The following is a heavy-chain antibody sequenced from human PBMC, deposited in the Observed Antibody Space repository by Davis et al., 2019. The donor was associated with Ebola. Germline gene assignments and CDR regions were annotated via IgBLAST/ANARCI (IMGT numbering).Heavy chain of an antibody. D-gene: IGHD6-6*01. CDR2: ISAYNGNT. J-gene: IGHJ5*02. CDR1: GYTFTSYG. CDR3: ARNPSSSPEWGWFDP. V-gene: IGHV1-18*01. Sequence: ASVQVSCKASGYTFTSYGISWVRQAPGQGLEWMGWISAYNGNTNYAQKFQGRVTITTDTSTSTAYMELRSLRSDDTAVYYCARNPSSSPEWGWFDPWGQGTLVTVSS.